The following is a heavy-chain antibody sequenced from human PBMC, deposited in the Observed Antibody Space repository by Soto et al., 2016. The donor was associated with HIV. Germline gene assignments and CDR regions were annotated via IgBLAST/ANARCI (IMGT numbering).Heavy chain of an antibody. CDR3: ARDIQNLGDYYDNSGYYYYFDY. D-gene: IGHD3-22*01. CDR1: GGTFSTYA. Sequence: QVQLVQSGAEVKKPGSSLKVSCKASGGTFSTYAINWVRQAPGQGLEWMGWISAYNGNTNYAQKIQGRVTMTTDTSTSTASMELRSLRSDDTAVYYCARDIQNLGDYYDNSGYYYYFDYWGQGTLVTVSS. V-gene: IGHV1-18*01. CDR2: ISAYNGNT. J-gene: IGHJ4*02.